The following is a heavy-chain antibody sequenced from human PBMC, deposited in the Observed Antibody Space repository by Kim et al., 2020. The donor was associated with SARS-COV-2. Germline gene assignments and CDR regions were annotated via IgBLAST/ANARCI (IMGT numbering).Heavy chain of an antibody. D-gene: IGHD3-22*01. CDR3: ASYYYDSSGYYVPHY. J-gene: IGHJ4*02. Sequence: SVKGRFTISRDNAKNSLYLQMNSLRAEDTAVYYCASYYYDSSGYYVPHYWGQGTLVTVSS. V-gene: IGHV3-11*03.